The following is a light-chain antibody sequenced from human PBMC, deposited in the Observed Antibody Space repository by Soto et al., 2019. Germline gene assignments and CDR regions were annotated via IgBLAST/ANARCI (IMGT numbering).Light chain of an antibody. J-gene: IGKJ5*01. CDR1: QSLLHSNGYNY. CDR2: GAS. V-gene: IGKV2-28*01. CDR3: QQRSDWPPIT. Sequence: EIVMTQSPLSLPVTPGEPASISCRSSQSLLHSNGYNYLDWYQQKRGQAPRLLIYGASNRATGIPDRFSGSGSGTDFTLTISSLESGDSAIYYCQQRSDWPPITFGQGTRLEI.